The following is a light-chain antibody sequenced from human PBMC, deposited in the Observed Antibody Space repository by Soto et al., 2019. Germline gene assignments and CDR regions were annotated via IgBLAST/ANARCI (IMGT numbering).Light chain of an antibody. CDR2: EGS. CDR1: SSDVGSYNL. CDR3: CSYAGSSNVV. V-gene: IGLV2-23*01. Sequence: QSVLTQPASVSGSPGQSITISCTGNSSDVGSYNLVSWYQQHPGKAPKLMIYEGSKRPSGVSNRFSGSKSGNTASLTISGLQAEDEADYYCCSYAGSSNVVFGGGTKLTVL. J-gene: IGLJ2*01.